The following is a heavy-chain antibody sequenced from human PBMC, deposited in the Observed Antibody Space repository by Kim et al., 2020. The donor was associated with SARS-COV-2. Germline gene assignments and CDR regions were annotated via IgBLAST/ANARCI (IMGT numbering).Heavy chain of an antibody. CDR2: ISYDGSNK. Sequence: GGSLRLSCAASGFTFSSYGMHWVRQAPGKGLEWVAVISYDGSNKYYADSVKGRFTISRDNSKNTLYLQMNSLRAEDTAVYYCAKRTRLRQIAAAGNSYFDYWGQGTLVTVSS. J-gene: IGHJ4*02. CDR1: GFTFSSYG. D-gene: IGHD6-13*01. CDR3: AKRTRLRQIAAAGNSYFDY. V-gene: IGHV3-30*18.